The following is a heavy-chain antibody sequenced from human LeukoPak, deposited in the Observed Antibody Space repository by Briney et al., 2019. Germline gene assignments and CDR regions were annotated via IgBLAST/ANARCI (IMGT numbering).Heavy chain of an antibody. V-gene: IGHV4-34*01. CDR2: INHGRNA. CDR1: GGSFSGYF. CDR3: ARSPLHSGDYRFDL. D-gene: IGHD4-17*01. J-gene: IGHJ4*02. Sequence: SETLSLTCAVYGGSFSGYFWSWVRQSPGKGLEWIGEINHGRNANYNPSLKSRVTISVDTSNKQLSLNMTSVTAADAAVYYCARSPLHSGDYRFDLWGQGTLVTVSS.